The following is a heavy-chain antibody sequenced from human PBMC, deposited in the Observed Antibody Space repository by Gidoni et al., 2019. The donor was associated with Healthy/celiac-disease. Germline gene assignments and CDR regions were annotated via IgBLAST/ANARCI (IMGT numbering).Heavy chain of an antibody. D-gene: IGHD7-27*01. J-gene: IGHJ4*02. V-gene: IGHV3-53*01. CDR3: ARPTAWGYFDY. CDR2: IYSGGST. Sequence: EVQLVESGGGLIQPGGSLRLSCAASGFTVSSNYMRWVRQAPGKGLEWVSVIYSGGSTYYADSVQGRFTISRDNSKNTLYLQMNSLRAEDTAVYYCARPTAWGYFDYWGQGTLVTVSS. CDR1: GFTVSSNY.